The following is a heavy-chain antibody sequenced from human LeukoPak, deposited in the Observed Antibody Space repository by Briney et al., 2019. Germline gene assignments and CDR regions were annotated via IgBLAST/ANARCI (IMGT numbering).Heavy chain of an antibody. Sequence: ASVKVSCKASGYTFNSYSICWVRQAPGQGLEWIGWIDPSNGNIKYAEKLQGRVTTTTDTSTSTAYMDLRSLRSDDTAVYYCARDGVSGHFDYWGRGTLVTVSS. CDR2: IDPSNGNI. D-gene: IGHD3-3*01. J-gene: IGHJ4*01. CDR3: ARDGVSGHFDY. CDR1: GYTFNSYS. V-gene: IGHV1-18*01.